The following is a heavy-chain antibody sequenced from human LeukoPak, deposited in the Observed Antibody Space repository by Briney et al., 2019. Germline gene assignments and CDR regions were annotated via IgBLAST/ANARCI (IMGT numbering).Heavy chain of an antibody. CDR1: GFTFSSYG. V-gene: IGHV3-33*01. J-gene: IGHJ6*02. D-gene: IGHD1-14*01. CDR2: IWYDGSNK. CDR3: AREPYRRAPNYYYYGMDV. Sequence: GGALRLSCAASGFTFSSYGMHWVRQALGRGVEWVAVIWYDGSNKYYADSVKGRFTISRDNSKNTLYLQMNSLRAEDTAVYYCAREPYRRAPNYYYYGMDVWGQGNTVTVSS.